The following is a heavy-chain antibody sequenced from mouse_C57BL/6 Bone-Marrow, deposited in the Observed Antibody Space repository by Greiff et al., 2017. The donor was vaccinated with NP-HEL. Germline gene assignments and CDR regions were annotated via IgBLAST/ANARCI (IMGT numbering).Heavy chain of an antibody. CDR2: ILPGSGST. D-gene: IGHD2-1*01. V-gene: IGHV1-9*01. J-gene: IGHJ1*03. Sequence: QVQLQQSGAELMKPGASVKLSCKATGYTFTGYWIEWVKQRPGHGLEWIGEILPGSGSTNYNEKFKGKATFTADTSSNTAYMQLSSLTTEEAAIDYCAAIYYGRGSYFEVRGTGTTVTVAS. CDR3: AAIYYGRGSYFEV. CDR1: GYTFTGYW.